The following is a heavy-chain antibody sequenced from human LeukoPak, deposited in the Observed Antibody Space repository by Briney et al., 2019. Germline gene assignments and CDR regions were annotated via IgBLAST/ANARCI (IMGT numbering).Heavy chain of an antibody. J-gene: IGHJ6*02. CDR2: IWYDGSNK. CDR1: GFTFSSYG. Sequence: RSGRSLRLSCAASGFTFSSYGMHWVRQAPGKGLEWVAVIWYDGSNKYYADSVKGRFTISRDNSKNTLYLQMNSLRAEDTAVYYCARGTDSRSSAPYYYYGMDVWGQGTTVTVSS. V-gene: IGHV3-33*01. CDR3: ARGTDSRSSAPYYYYGMDV. D-gene: IGHD6-6*01.